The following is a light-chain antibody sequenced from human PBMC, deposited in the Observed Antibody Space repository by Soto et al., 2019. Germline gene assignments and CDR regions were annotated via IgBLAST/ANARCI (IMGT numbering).Light chain of an antibody. J-gene: IGKJ5*01. CDR3: HPRSNWIT. CDR2: GAS. V-gene: IGKV3-11*01. CDR1: QSVSNN. Sequence: EIVLTQSPCTVSLSPGERATLSCRASQSVSNNLAWYQQKPGQAPRLLIYGASTRATAIPARFSGSGSGTDFTLTISSLEPEDFPVYHCHPRSNWITFAQGTRLEI.